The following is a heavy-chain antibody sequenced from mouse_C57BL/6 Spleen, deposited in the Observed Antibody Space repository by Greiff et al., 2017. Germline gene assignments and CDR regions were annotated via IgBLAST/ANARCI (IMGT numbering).Heavy chain of an antibody. V-gene: IGHV5-4*01. Sequence: EVKVQQSGAGLVKPGASLKLSCAASGFTFSSYAMPWVRQTPEQGLEWVATISDGGSYTNYPANVKGRFTISTDKAKNNLYLQMSHLKSEDTAMYYCAGDDYYSKYGFAYWGQGTLVTVSA. CDR3: AGDDYYSKYGFAY. J-gene: IGHJ3*01. CDR1: GFTFSSYA. CDR2: ISDGGSYT. D-gene: IGHD2-5*01.